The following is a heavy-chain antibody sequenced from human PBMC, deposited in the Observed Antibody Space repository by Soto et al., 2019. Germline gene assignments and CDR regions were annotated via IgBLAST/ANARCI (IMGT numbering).Heavy chain of an antibody. J-gene: IGHJ6*02. D-gene: IGHD3-3*01. CDR2: INAANGNT. CDR1: GYTFTTYA. V-gene: IGHV1-3*01. CDR3: ARDSSAGAIFASPCYRGIDV. Sequence: QVQLVQSGAEVKKPGASVKVSCKASGYTFTTYAIHWVRQAPGHRLEWMGWINAANGNTKNSQTFQGRVTITRETCATTAYMELSSLKSEDRAVCYCARDSSAGAIFASPCYRGIDVWGQGTTVTVS.